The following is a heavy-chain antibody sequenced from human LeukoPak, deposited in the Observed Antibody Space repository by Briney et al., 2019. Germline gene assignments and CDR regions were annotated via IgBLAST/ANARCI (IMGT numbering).Heavy chain of an antibody. CDR1: GLTLSNYW. J-gene: IGHJ2*01. Sequence: GGSLRLSCAASGLTLSNYWMHWVRQAPGKGLVWVSRMNNDGSGTTYADSVRGRFTIPRDNAKNTLYLQMNSLRVEDTAVYFCAREIMVSREWYFDLWGRGTLVTVAS. CDR3: AREIMVSREWYFDL. D-gene: IGHD2-21*01. V-gene: IGHV3-74*01. CDR2: MNNDGSGT.